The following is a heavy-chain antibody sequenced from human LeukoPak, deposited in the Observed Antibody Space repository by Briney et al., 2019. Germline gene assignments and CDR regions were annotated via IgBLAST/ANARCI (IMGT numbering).Heavy chain of an antibody. CDR2: IWYDGSNK. D-gene: IGHD3-3*01. CDR3: ARAIYDFWSGYYTTPYSYGMDV. CDR1: GFTFSSYG. Sequence: PGGSLRLSCAASGFTFSSYGMHWVRQAPGKGLEGVAVIWYDGSNKYYADSVKGRFTISRDDSKNTLYLQMNSLRAEDTAVYYCARAIYDFWSGYYTTPYSYGMDVWGQGTTVTVSS. J-gene: IGHJ6*02. V-gene: IGHV3-33*01.